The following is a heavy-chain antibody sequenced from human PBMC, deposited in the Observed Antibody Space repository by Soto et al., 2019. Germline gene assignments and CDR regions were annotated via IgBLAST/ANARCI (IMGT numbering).Heavy chain of an antibody. V-gene: IGHV3-53*01. J-gene: IGHJ6*02. D-gene: IGHD3-10*01. CDR3: TRAGSDPGNFYISNYYAMDV. Sequence: GSLRLSCAASGFSVSSDYMSWVRQAPVKGLEWVSLIYSGGDTYYADSVKGRFTISRDISSNTIYLHMTSLRADDTAIYYCTRAGSDPGNFYISNYYAMDVWGRGTTVTVSS. CDR1: GFSVSSDY. CDR2: IYSGGDT.